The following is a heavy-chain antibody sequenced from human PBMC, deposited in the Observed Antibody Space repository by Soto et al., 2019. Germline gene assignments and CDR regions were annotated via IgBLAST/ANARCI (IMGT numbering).Heavy chain of an antibody. J-gene: IGHJ6*02. V-gene: IGHV1-8*01. Sequence: ASVKVSCKASGYTFTSYDINWVRQATGQGLEWMGWRNPNSGNTGYAQKFQGRVTMTRNTSISTAYMELSSLRSEDTAVYYCAAGLDSGSYYYGMDVWGQGTTVTVSS. CDR2: RNPNSGNT. CDR3: AAGLDSGSYYYGMDV. D-gene: IGHD1-26*01. CDR1: GYTFTSYD.